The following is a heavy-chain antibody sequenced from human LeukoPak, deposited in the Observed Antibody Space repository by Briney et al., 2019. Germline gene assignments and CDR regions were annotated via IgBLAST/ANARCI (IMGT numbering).Heavy chain of an antibody. CDR2: ISGRADLT. Sequence: GGSLRLSCAASRFTFSSYSMNWVRQAPGKGLEWVSAISGRADLTFYADSVKGRFTISRDNSKNTLYLQMNSLRAEDTAVYYCAKRGPGSPQSGKYYFDYWGQGTLVTVSS. J-gene: IGHJ4*02. V-gene: IGHV3-23*01. D-gene: IGHD3-10*01. CDR1: RFTFSSYS. CDR3: AKRGPGSPQSGKYYFDY.